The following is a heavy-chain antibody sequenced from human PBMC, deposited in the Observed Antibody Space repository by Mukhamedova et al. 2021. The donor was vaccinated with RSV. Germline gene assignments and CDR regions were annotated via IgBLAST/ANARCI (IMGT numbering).Heavy chain of an antibody. J-gene: IGHJ4*02. Sequence: GWVSTVSHTGDTTYYADSVKGRFTISRDISKHTLFLQMNSLRADDTAVYYCATAKLSTALFDYWGQGTLVTVSS. D-gene: IGHD5/OR15-5a*01. V-gene: IGHV3-23*01. CDR3: ATAKLSTALFDY. CDR2: VSHTGDTT.